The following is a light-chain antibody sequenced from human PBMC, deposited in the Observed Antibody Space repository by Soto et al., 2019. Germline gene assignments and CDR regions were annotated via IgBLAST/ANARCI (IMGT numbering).Light chain of an antibody. Sequence: DIQMAQSLSSVSATVRDRVTITCRASQGISSWLAWYQQKPGKAPKLLIYAASSLQSGVPSRFSGSGSGTDFTLTISSLQPEDFATYYCQQSYSTPWTFGQGTKVDIK. V-gene: IGKV1-12*01. CDR2: AAS. J-gene: IGKJ1*01. CDR3: QQSYSTPWT. CDR1: QGISSW.